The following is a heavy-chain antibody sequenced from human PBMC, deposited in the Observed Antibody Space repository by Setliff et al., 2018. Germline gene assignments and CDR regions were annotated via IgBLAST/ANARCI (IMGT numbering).Heavy chain of an antibody. CDR3: ARFGGSCSSSSCYASDL. CDR1: GYTFTINH. V-gene: IGHV1-2*02. Sequence: ASVKVSCKASGYTFTINHLYWVRQAPGQGLECMGWIDPNSGVTHYGQKFQGRVSMTRDTSISTGYMELRSLTSDDTAVYFCARFGGSCSSSSCYASDLWGQGTMVTVSS. J-gene: IGHJ3*01. D-gene: IGHD2-2*01. CDR2: IDPNSGVT.